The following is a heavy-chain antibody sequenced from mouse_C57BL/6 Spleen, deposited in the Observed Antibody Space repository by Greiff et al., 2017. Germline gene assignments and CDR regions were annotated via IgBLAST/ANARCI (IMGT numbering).Heavy chain of an antibody. D-gene: IGHD2-2*01. CDR3: ARRQGGGYDDGYWYFDV. CDR1: GYTFTSYW. Sequence: QVQLQQSGAELVMPGASVKLSCKASGYTFTSYWMHWVKQRPGQGLERIGELDPSASHTNYNHKFKGKSTLTVDNSSSTAYMQLSSRASEDSAVYYCARRQGGGYDDGYWYFDVWGTGTTVTGSS. V-gene: IGHV1-69*01. CDR2: LDPSASHT. J-gene: IGHJ1*03.